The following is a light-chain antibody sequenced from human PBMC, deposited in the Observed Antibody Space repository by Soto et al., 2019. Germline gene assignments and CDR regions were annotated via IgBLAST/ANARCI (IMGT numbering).Light chain of an antibody. V-gene: IGKV3-11*01. J-gene: IGKJ4*01. Sequence: EIVLTQSPATLSLSPGERATLSCRASQSVNRNLAWYQQKPGQLPRLLIYHASNRATGIPARFSGSGSGTDFTLTISSLEPEDFAVYFCQQRSNWLTFGGGTKVDIK. CDR3: QQRSNWLT. CDR2: HAS. CDR1: QSVNRN.